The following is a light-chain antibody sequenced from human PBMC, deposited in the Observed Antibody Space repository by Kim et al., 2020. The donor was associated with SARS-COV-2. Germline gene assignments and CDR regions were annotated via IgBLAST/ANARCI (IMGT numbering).Light chain of an antibody. CDR1: SSDVGGYNY. V-gene: IGLV2-14*01. J-gene: IGLJ2*01. CDR3: SSYTSSSTPVV. Sequence: QSALTQPASVSGSPGQSITISCTGTSSDVGGYNYVSWYQQHPGKAPKLMIYDVSKRPSGVSNRFSGSKSGNTASLTISGLQAEDEADYYCSSYTSSSTPVVFGGGTQLTVL. CDR2: DVS.